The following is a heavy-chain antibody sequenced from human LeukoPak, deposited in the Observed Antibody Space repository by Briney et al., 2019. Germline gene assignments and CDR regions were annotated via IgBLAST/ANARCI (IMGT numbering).Heavy chain of an antibody. Sequence: SETLSLTCAVYGGSFSGYYWSWIRQPPGKGLEWIGEINHSGSTNYNPSLKSRVTISADTSKNQFSLKLSSVTAADTAVYYCARGRLINWFDPWGQGTLVTVSS. V-gene: IGHV4-34*01. CDR2: INHSGST. J-gene: IGHJ5*02. CDR1: GGSFSGYY. CDR3: ARGRLINWFDP. D-gene: IGHD3-16*01.